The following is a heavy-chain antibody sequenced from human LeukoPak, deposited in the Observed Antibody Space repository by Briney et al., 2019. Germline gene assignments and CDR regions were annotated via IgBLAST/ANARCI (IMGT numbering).Heavy chain of an antibody. CDR1: GYSINNGYQ. J-gene: IGHJ5*02. CDR3: ARDPRWLTPDCTSTSCYENYFDP. Sequence: SETLSLTCAVSGYSINNGYQWAWIRQSPGRGLEWIGIIYHNGGAHYNPSLRSRVVISVDTSNNQFSLRLSSVTVADTAVYYCARDPRWLTPDCTSTSCYENYFDPWGRGTLGTVSS. D-gene: IGHD2-2*01. CDR2: IYHNGGA. V-gene: IGHV4-38-2*02.